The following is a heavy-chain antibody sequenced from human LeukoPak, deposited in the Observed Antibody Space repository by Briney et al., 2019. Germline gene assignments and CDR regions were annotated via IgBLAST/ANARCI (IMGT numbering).Heavy chain of an antibody. D-gene: IGHD5-12*01. Sequence: ASVKVSCKASGGTFSSYAISWVRQAPGQGLEWMGGIIPIFGTANYAQKFQGRVTITADKSTSTAYMELSSLRSEDTAVYYCARGGYSGYDPGPFDYWGQGTLVTVSS. V-gene: IGHV1-69*06. CDR3: ARGGYSGYDPGPFDY. CDR1: GGTFSSYA. J-gene: IGHJ4*02. CDR2: IIPIFGTA.